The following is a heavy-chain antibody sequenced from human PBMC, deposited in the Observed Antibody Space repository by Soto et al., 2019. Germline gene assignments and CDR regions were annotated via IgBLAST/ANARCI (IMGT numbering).Heavy chain of an antibody. V-gene: IGHV3-11*01. Sequence: QVQLVESGGGLVKPGGSLRLSCAASGFTFSDYYMSWIRRAPGKGLEWLSYISMSGSIIKYADSVKGRFTISRDNAKNSLYLQMNSLRVEVTAVYYCARGGSLRPFDLWGRGTLVTVSS. CDR2: ISMSGSII. D-gene: IGHD6-13*01. CDR1: GFTFSDYY. CDR3: ARGGSLRPFDL. J-gene: IGHJ2*01.